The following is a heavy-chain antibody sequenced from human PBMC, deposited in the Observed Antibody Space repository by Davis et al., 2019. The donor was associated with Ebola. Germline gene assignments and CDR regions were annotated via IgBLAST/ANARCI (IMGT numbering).Heavy chain of an antibody. V-gene: IGHV1-24*01. D-gene: IGHD5-12*01. CDR3: ATDGVATTKYYYYGMDV. CDR2: FDPEDGET. Sequence: ASVKVSCKVSGYTLTELSMHWVRQAPGKGLEWMGGFDPEDGETIYAQKFQGRVTMTEDTSTDTAYMELSSLRSEDTAVYYCATDGVATTKYYYYGMDVWGQGTTVTVSS. J-gene: IGHJ6*02. CDR1: GYTLTELS.